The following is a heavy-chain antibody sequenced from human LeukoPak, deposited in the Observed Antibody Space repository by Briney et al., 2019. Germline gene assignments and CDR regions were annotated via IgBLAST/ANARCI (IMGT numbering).Heavy chain of an antibody. Sequence: PSETLSLTCAVYGGSFSGYYWSWIRQPPGKGLEWIGEINHSGSTNYNPSLKSRVTISVDTSKNQFSLKLSSVTAADTAVYYCARWGGSGSYYNAYYYYGMDVWGQGTTVAVSS. V-gene: IGHV4-34*01. J-gene: IGHJ6*02. CDR1: GGSFSGYY. CDR2: INHSGST. D-gene: IGHD3-10*01. CDR3: ARWGGSGSYYNAYYYYGMDV.